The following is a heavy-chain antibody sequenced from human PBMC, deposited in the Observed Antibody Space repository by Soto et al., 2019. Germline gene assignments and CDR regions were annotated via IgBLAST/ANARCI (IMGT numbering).Heavy chain of an antibody. CDR3: TSDNKGRADY. Sequence: ASVKVSCKASGYTSTNYAVHWVRQAPGQRLQWIGWINVGNGNTKSSQKFQGRVTFSRDTSASTAYMEVSCLTSEDTAVYYYTSDNKGRADYWGQGSLVTVSS. CDR2: INVGNGNT. CDR1: GYTSTNYA. V-gene: IGHV1-3*01. J-gene: IGHJ4*02.